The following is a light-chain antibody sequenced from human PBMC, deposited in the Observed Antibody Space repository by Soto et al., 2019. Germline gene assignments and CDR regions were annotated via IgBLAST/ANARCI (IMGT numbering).Light chain of an antibody. J-gene: IGKJ1*01. Sequence: DIVMTQSPDSLAVSLGERATINCKSSQSILYSSNNKNYLAWYQQKPGQPPKLLIYWASTRESGVPDRFSGSRSGTNLTRTISSQQSEDVTVYYCQQYYSPWTFGQGTKVEIK. V-gene: IGKV4-1*01. CDR1: QSILYSSNNKNY. CDR2: WAS. CDR3: QQYYSPWT.